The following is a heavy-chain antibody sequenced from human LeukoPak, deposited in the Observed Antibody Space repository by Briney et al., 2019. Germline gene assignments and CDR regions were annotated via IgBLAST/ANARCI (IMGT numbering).Heavy chain of an antibody. CDR2: IDSSSNYI. J-gene: IGHJ4*02. CDR3: TEDDGNNYGCLDY. V-gene: IGHV3-21*01. Sequence: GGSLRLSCEASGFTFSGYSMNWVRQPPGKGLEWVSSIDSSSNYIYYADSLKGRSIISRENAKNSLFLQINSLRAEDTAVYYCTEDDGNNYGCLDYWGQGTLVTVSS. CDR1: GFTFSGYS. D-gene: IGHD5-18*01.